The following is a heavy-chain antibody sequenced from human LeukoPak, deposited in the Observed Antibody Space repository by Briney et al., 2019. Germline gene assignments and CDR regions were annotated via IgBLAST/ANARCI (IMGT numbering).Heavy chain of an antibody. CDR1: GGSFSGYY. D-gene: IGHD1-7*01. Sequence: SETLSLTCAVYGGSFSGYYWSWIRQPPGKGLEWIGEINHSGRTNYNPSLKSRVTISVDSSKNQFSLRLSFVTAADTAIYYCARQFELWGQGTLVTVSS. CDR2: INHSGRT. J-gene: IGHJ4*02. V-gene: IGHV4-34*01. CDR3: ARQFEL.